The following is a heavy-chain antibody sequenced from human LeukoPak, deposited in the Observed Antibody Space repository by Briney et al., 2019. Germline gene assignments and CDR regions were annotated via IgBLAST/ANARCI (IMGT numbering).Heavy chain of an antibody. J-gene: IGHJ3*02. D-gene: IGHD4/OR15-4a*01. CDR1: GYSFPIYW. CDR2: IYPGDSNI. V-gene: IGHV5-51*01. Sequence: KSGESLKISCKGSGYSFPIYWIAWVRQMPGKGLEWMGIIYPGDSNIRYSPSFQGQVTISADKSVTTAYLQWSSLKASDTAMYFCAGLNGGANLLGDSLDIWGQGTMVTVSS. CDR3: AGLNGGANLLGDSLDI.